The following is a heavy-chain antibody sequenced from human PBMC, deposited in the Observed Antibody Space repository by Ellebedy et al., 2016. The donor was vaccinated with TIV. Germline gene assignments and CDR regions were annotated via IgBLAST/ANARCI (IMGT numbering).Heavy chain of an antibody. CDR3: ARGKCSGGTCYSEGY. Sequence: SETLSLXXTVSGGSISSGGYYWSWIRQHPGKGLEWIGYIYYSGSTYYNPSLKSRVTISIDTSKNQFSLKLSSVTAADTAVYFCARGKCSGGTCYSEGYWGQGTLVTVSS. V-gene: IGHV4-31*03. CDR1: GGSISSGGYY. D-gene: IGHD2-15*01. J-gene: IGHJ4*02. CDR2: IYYSGST.